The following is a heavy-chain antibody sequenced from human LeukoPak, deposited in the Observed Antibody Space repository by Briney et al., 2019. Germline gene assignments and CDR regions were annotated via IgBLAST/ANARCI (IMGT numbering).Heavy chain of an antibody. CDR3: ARGPNCSGGSCYRSRGGFDY. CDR2: IYYSGST. V-gene: IGHV4-31*03. J-gene: IGHJ4*02. CDR1: GGSISSGGYY. Sequence: SQTLSLTCTVSGGSISSGGYYWSWIRQHPGKGLEWIGYIYYSGSTYYNPSLKSRVTISVDTSKNQFSLELSSVTAADTAVYYCARGPNCSGGSCYRSRGGFDYWGQGTLVTVSS. D-gene: IGHD2-15*01.